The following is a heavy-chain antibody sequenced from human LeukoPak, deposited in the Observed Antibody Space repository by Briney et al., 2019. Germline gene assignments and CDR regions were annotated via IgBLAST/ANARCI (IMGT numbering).Heavy chain of an antibody. CDR1: GITVSRDY. Sequence: GGSLRLSCAASGITVSRDYMNWVRQAPGKGLEWVSVIYSGDTTHYADSVKGRFSISRDNPKNTLYLQMNNLRVEDTAVYYCARDLAYGDYIYDYWGQGTLVTVSS. V-gene: IGHV3-66*01. CDR2: IYSGDTT. CDR3: ARDLAYGDYIYDY. D-gene: IGHD4-17*01. J-gene: IGHJ4*02.